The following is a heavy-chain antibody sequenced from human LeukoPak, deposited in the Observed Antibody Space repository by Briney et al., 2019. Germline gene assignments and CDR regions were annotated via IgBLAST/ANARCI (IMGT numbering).Heavy chain of an antibody. D-gene: IGHD2-15*01. Sequence: SETLSLTCAVYGGSFSGYYWSWIRQSPGKGLEWIGEINHSGSTNYNPSLKSRVTISVDTSKNQFSLKLSSVTATDTAVYYCARLVCGGGSCPAEFDYWGQGTLVTVSS. CDR3: ARLVCGGGSCPAEFDY. CDR2: INHSGST. V-gene: IGHV4-34*01. J-gene: IGHJ4*02. CDR1: GGSFSGYY.